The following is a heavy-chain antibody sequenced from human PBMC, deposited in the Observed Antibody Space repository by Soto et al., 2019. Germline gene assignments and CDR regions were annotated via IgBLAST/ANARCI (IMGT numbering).Heavy chain of an antibody. CDR1: GFTFSSYG. Sequence: QVQLVESGGGVVQPGRSLRLSCAASGFTFSSYGMHWVRQAPGKGLEWVAVIWYDGRNTYYADSVKGRFTISRDSSKNTVYLQMNSLRAEDTAVYYCARTAYYYDSSGYYFDCWGHGTLVTVSS. CDR2: IWYDGRNT. V-gene: IGHV3-33*01. D-gene: IGHD3-22*01. J-gene: IGHJ4*01. CDR3: ARTAYYYDSSGYYFDC.